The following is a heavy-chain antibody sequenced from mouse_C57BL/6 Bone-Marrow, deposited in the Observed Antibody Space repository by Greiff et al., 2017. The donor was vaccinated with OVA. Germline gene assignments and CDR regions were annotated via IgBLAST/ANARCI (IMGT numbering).Heavy chain of an antibody. V-gene: IGHV5-12*01. J-gene: IGHJ4*01. CDR1: GFTFSDYY. D-gene: IGHD3-2*02. Sequence: EVMLVESGGGLVQPGGSLKLSCAASGFTFSDYYMYWVRQTPEKRLEWVAYISNGGGSTYYPDTVKGRFTISRDNAKNTLYLQMSRLKSEDTAMYYCARHDSSGPNYYAMDYWGQGTSVTVSS. CDR3: ARHDSSGPNYYAMDY. CDR2: ISNGGGST.